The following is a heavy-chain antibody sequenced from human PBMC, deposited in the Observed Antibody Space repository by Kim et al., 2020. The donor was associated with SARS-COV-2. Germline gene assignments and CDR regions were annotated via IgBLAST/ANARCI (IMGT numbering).Heavy chain of an antibody. CDR1: EFDFANWA. D-gene: IGHD4-17*01. Sequence: GGSLRLSCAASEFDFANWAMNWVRQAPGKGLEWVSAISGSGDKAFYADSVKGRFSISRDNSKSILFLQMNSLRGEDTAVYYCAKRGDYGDPVGYFDSWGQGTLVTVSS. CDR2: ISGSGDKA. V-gene: IGHV3-23*01. CDR3: AKRGDYGDPVGYFDS. J-gene: IGHJ4*02.